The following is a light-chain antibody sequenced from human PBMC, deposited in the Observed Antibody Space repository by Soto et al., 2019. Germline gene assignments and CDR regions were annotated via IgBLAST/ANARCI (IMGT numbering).Light chain of an antibody. Sequence: QSVLTQPASVSGSPGQSITISCTGTTSDIGGYNYVSWYQHHPGKAPKLIFYDVSIRPSGVSNRFSASKSDNTASLTISGLQAEDEADYFCASYTSSDTLVFGEGTKVTVL. V-gene: IGLV2-14*03. CDR2: DVS. CDR1: TSDIGGYNY. CDR3: ASYTSSDTLV. J-gene: IGLJ2*01.